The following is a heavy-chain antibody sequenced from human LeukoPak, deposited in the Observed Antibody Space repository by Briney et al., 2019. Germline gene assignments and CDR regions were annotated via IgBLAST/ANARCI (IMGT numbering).Heavy chain of an antibody. D-gene: IGHD3-10*01. CDR2: VNPHSGGT. J-gene: IGHJ4*02. V-gene: IGHV1-2*02. CDR1: GYSFIDYY. Sequence: ASAKVSCKASGYSFIDYYIHWVRQAPGQGLEWMGWVNPHSGGTKFAQKLQGRVTMTRDTSINTAYMEVSSLRSDDTAVYYCARDIGDYYGSGSYWLLWGQGTLVTVAS. CDR3: ARDIGDYYGSGSYWLL.